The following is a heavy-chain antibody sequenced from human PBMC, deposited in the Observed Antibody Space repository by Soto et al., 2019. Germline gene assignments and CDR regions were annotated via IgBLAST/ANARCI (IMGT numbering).Heavy chain of an antibody. CDR3: ARAHYGDYGYGMDV. V-gene: IGHV4-4*02. CDR1: GGSVSSTYW. Sequence: SETLSLTCAVSGGSVSSTYWWSWVRQPPGKGLEWIGEIYHSGSANYNPSLKSRVTISVDNSKNQFSLKLSSVTAADTAVYYCARAHYGDYGYGMDVWGQGTTVTVSS. J-gene: IGHJ6*02. CDR2: IYHSGSA. D-gene: IGHD4-17*01.